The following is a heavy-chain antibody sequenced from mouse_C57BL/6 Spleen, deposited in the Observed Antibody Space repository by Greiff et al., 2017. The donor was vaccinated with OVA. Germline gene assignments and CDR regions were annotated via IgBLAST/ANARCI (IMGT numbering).Heavy chain of an antibody. J-gene: IGHJ4*01. V-gene: IGHV5-6*02. CDR2: ISRGGSYT. CDR1: GFTFSSYG. D-gene: IGHD2-1*01. Sequence: EVMLVESGGDLVKPGGSLKLSCAASGFTFSSYGMSWVRQTPDKRLEWVATISRGGSYTYYPDSVKGRSTISRDNAKNTLYLQLSSLKSEDTAMYYCARIYYDYDAMDYWGQGTSVTVSS. CDR3: ARIYYDYDAMDY.